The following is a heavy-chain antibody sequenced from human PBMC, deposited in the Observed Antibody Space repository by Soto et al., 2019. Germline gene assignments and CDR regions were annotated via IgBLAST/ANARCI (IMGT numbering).Heavy chain of an antibody. J-gene: IGHJ5*02. CDR3: VSPLRDSFGWFDP. Sequence: TETLSLTCTVSGGSISSYYWSWIRQPPGKGLEWIGYIYYSGSTNYNPSLKSRVTISVDTSKNQFSLKLRSVTAADTAVYYWVSPLRDSFGWFDPWGQGPLVPVSP. V-gene: IGHV4-59*01. CDR2: IYYSGST. D-gene: IGHD5-18*01. CDR1: GGSISSYY.